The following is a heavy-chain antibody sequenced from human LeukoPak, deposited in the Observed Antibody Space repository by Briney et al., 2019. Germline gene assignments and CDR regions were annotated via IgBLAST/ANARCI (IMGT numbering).Heavy chain of an antibody. CDR1: GYTFTSYW. J-gene: IGHJ5*02. CDR2: ILPGNSDT. CDR3: ARQYYETLTGPNWFDA. D-gene: IGHD3-9*01. Sequence: LGESLKISCKGSGYTFTSYWISWVRQMPGKGLEWMGIILPGNSDTRYSPSFKGQVTMSVDKSISIAYLQWSSLKASDTAIYYCARQYYETLTGPNWFDAWGQGTLVTVSS. V-gene: IGHV5-51*01.